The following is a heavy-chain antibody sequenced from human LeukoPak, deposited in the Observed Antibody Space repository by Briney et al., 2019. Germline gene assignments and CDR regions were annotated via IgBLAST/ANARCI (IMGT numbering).Heavy chain of an antibody. CDR1: GYTFTGYY. CDR2: INPNSGGT. Sequence: ASVKVSCKASGYTFTGYYMHWVRQAPGQGLEWMGWINPNSGGTNYAQKFQGRVTMTRDTSISTAYMELSRLRSDDTAVYYCARVLLWFGEPAENWFDPWGQGTLVTVSS. D-gene: IGHD3-10*01. V-gene: IGHV1-2*02. CDR3: ARVLLWFGEPAENWFDP. J-gene: IGHJ5*02.